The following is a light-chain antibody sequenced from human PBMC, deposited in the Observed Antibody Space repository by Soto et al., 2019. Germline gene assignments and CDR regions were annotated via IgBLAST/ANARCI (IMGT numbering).Light chain of an antibody. V-gene: IGLV2-14*01. CDR1: SGDIGSYNR. J-gene: IGLJ1*01. CDR3: SSYTNINTRACV. CDR2: EVT. Sequence: QSALPQPASVSGSPGQSITISCTGTSGDIGSYNRVSWYQQHPGKAPKLIIYEVTDRPSGVSNRFSGSKSGNTASLTISGLQAEDEDEYYCSSYTNINTRACVFGTGTKVTVL.